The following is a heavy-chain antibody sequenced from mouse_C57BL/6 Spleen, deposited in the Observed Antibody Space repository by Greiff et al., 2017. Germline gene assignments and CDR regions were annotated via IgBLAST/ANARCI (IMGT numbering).Heavy chain of an antibody. V-gene: IGHV1-75*01. D-gene: IGHD2-4*01. J-gene: IGHJ4*01. CDR1: GYTFTDYY. CDR2: IFPGSGST. Sequence: VQLQESGPELVKPGASVKISCKASGYTFTDYYINWVKQRPGQGLEWIGWIFPGSGSTYYNEKFKGKATLTVDKSSSTAYMLLSSLTSEDSAVYFCARHYDYDGSAMDYWGQGTSVTVSS. CDR3: ARHYDYDGSAMDY.